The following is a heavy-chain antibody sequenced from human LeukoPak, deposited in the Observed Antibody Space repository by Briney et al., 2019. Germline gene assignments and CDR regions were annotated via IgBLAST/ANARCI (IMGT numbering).Heavy chain of an antibody. CDR2: MNPNSGNT. D-gene: IGHD3-10*01. CDR3: ARGRLRITMVRGVPPGYNWFDP. Sequence: GVSVKVSCKASGYTFTSYDINWVRQATGQGLEWMGWMNPNSGNTGYAQKFQGRVTMTRNTSISTAYMELSSLRSEDTAVYYCARGRLRITMVRGVPPGYNWFDPWGQGTLVTVSS. V-gene: IGHV1-8*01. CDR1: GYTFTSYD. J-gene: IGHJ5*02.